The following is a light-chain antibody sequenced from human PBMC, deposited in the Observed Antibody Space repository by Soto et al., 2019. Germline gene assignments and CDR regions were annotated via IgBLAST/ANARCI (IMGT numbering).Light chain of an antibody. CDR3: QQSYSTPRT. CDR1: DKMSRY. Sequence: DIQLIQSPSSLSASVGDRVTITCRANDKMSRYLNWYQQKPGKAPKLLIYAASNLQSGVPSRFSGSGSGADFILTISSLQPEDSATYYCQQSYSTPRTFDQGTKVEVK. J-gene: IGKJ1*01. V-gene: IGKV1-39*01. CDR2: AAS.